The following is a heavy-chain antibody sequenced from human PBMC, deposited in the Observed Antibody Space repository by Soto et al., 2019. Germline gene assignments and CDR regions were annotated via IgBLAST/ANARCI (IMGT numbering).Heavy chain of an antibody. J-gene: IGHJ6*02. CDR2: INHSGST. D-gene: IGHD3-9*01. CDR1: GGSFSGYY. CDR3: AREDYDILTGYPYYYGMDV. Sequence: PSETLSLTCAVYGGSFSGYYWSWIRQPPGKGLEWIGEINHSGSTNYNPSLKSRVTISVDTSKNQFSLKLSSVTAADTAVYYCAREDYDILTGYPYYYGMDVWGQGTTVTVSS. V-gene: IGHV4-34*01.